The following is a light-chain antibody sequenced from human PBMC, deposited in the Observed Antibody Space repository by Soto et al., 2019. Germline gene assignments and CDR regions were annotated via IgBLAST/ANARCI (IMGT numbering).Light chain of an antibody. CDR3: QHYNSYSEA. CDR2: AAS. V-gene: IGKV1D-16*01. CDR1: QGISSW. J-gene: IGKJ1*01. Sequence: DIQMTQSPSSVSASVGERVTITCRASQGISSWLAWYQKKPGKAPNLLIYAASSLQSGVPSRFSGSESGTEFTLTISSLQPDDFATYYCQHYNSYSEAFGQGTKVELK.